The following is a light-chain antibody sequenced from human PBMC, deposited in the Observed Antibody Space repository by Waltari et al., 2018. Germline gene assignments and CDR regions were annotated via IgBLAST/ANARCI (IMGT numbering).Light chain of an antibody. CDR2: DAS. CDR3: QQYHNWPPLT. V-gene: IGKV1-5*01. CDR1: HTINNY. J-gene: IGKJ4*01. Sequence: DIQMTQSPSTLSASEGDRVTITCRASHTINNYLAWYQQKPGKAPKLVIYDASSLESGVPSRFSGSGSGTEFTLTISSLQPEDFAVYYCQQYHNWPPLTFGGGTKVEIK.